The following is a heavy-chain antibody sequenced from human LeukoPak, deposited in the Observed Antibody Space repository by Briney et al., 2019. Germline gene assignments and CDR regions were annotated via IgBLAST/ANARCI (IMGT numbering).Heavy chain of an antibody. CDR1: GFTFSSCA. CDR3: ARDLTLYDSLGAFDI. D-gene: IGHD3-16*01. CDR2: ISGSGSST. J-gene: IGHJ3*02. V-gene: IGHV3-23*01. Sequence: GGSLRLSCAASGFTFSSCAMSWVRQAPGTRLEWVSAISGSGSSTYYADSVKGRFTISRDNSKNTLFLQMNSLRAEDTAVYYCARDLTLYDSLGAFDIWGQGTMVTVSS.